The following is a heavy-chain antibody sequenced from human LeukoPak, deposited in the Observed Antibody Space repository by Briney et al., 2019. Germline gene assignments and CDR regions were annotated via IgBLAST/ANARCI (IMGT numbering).Heavy chain of an antibody. J-gene: IGHJ6*03. Sequence: GGSLRLSCAASGFTVSSNYMSWVRQAPGKGLEWVAFIRFDGTSEFYADSVKARFTISRDNSQNTVSLQLNNLRIEDTAFYYCAKTSLSDPSGHYYYMDVWGKGTTVTVSS. CDR3: AKTSLSDPSGHYYYMDV. D-gene: IGHD3-3*01. CDR2: IRFDGTSE. V-gene: IGHV3-30*02. CDR1: GFTVSSNY.